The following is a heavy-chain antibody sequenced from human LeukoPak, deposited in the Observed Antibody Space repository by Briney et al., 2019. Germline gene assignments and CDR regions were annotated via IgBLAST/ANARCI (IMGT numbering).Heavy chain of an antibody. D-gene: IGHD3-22*01. CDR3: AREGPYYYDSSGYYP. Sequence: SETLSLTCTLSGVSISSSDSYWGWIRQPPGKGLEWIGYIYYSGSTNYNPSLKSRVTISVDTSKNQFSLKLSSVTAADTAVYYCAREGPYYYDSSGYYPWGQGTLVTVSS. CDR1: GVSISSSDSY. CDR2: IYYSGST. V-gene: IGHV4-61*08. J-gene: IGHJ5*02.